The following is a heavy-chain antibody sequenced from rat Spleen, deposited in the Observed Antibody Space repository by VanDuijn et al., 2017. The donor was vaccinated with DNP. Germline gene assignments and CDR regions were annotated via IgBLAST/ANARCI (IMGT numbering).Heavy chain of an antibody. CDR3: ARYYSSYDY. J-gene: IGHJ2*01. D-gene: IGHD1-2*01. CDR2: ISYSGST. Sequence: EVQLQESGPGLVKPSQSLSLTCSVTGYSITNNYWAWLRQFPGNKMEWIGHISYSGSTSYNPSLKSRISITRDTSKNQFFLQLNSVTTEDTATYYCARYYSSYDYWGQGVMVTVSS. CDR1: GYSITNNY. V-gene: IGHV3-1*01.